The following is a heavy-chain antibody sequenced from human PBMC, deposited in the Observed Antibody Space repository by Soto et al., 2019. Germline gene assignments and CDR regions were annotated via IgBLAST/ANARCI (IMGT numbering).Heavy chain of an antibody. CDR1: GFTFSSYW. D-gene: IGHD6-13*01. V-gene: IGHV3-7*01. CDR3: ARDVWEYSSSWYYFDY. Sequence: LRLSCAASGFTFSSYWMSWVRQAPGKGLEWVANIKQDGSEKYYVDSVKGRFTISRDNAKNSLYLQMNSLRAEDTAVYYCARDVWEYSSSWYYFDYWGQGTLVTVSS. J-gene: IGHJ4*02. CDR2: IKQDGSEK.